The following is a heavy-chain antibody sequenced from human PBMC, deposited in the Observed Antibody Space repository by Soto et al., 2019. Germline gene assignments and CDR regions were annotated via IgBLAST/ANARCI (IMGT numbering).Heavy chain of an antibody. D-gene: IGHD2-2*01. CDR3: ARGGNAPDY. Sequence: EVQLVESGGGLVQPGGSLRLSCAASGFTFSTYSMNWVRQAPGKGLEWVSYISSSSSAIYYADSVRGRFTISRDNAKNSLYPQMNSLRAEDTAVYYCARGGNAPDYWGQGTLVTVSS. CDR1: GFTFSTYS. V-gene: IGHV3-48*01. CDR2: ISSSSSAI. J-gene: IGHJ4*02.